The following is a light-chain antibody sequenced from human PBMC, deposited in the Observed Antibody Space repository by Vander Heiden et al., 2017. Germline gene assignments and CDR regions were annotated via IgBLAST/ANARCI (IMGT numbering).Light chain of an antibody. CDR3: QQANSFPHT. CDR2: ATS. Sequence: DIHMTQSPSSVSASVGDRVTITCLASQFISSFLAWYQQRPGKAPKLLIYATSILQSGVPSRFSGSGSGTDFTLTISSLQPEDFATYYCQQANSFPHTFGQGTKLEIK. V-gene: IGKV1-12*01. CDR1: QFISSF. J-gene: IGKJ2*01.